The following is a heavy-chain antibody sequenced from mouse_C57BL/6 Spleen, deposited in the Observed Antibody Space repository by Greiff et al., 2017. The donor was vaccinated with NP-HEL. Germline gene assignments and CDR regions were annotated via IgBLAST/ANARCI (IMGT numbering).Heavy chain of an antibody. CDR3: ALIYYDYDEGVYYAMDY. CDR2: IHPNSGST. Sequence: VQLQQSGAELVKPGASVKSSCKASGYTFTSYWMHWVKQRPGQGLEWIGMIHPNSGSTNYNEKFKSKATLTVDKSSSTAYMQLSSLTSEDSAVYYCALIYYDYDEGVYYAMDYWGQGTSVTVSS. V-gene: IGHV1-64*01. CDR1: GYTFTSYW. D-gene: IGHD2-4*01. J-gene: IGHJ4*01.